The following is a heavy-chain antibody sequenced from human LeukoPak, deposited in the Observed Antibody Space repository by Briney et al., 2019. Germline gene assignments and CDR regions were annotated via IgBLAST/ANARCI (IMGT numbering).Heavy chain of an antibody. J-gene: IGHJ4*02. D-gene: IGHD6-19*01. V-gene: IGHV3-7*01. CDR2: IKQDGSEK. CDR1: GFTFSSYW. Sequence: GGSLRLSCAASGFTFSSYWMSWVRQAPGKGLEWVANIKQDGSEKYYVDSVKGRFTISRDNAKNSLYLQMNSLRAEDTAVYYCAREDEQLAKYSSGWYYGCWGQGTLVTVSS. CDR3: AREDEQLAKYSSGWYYGC.